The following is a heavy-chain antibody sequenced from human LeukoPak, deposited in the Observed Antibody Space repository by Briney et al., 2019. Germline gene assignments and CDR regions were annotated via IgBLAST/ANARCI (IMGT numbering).Heavy chain of an antibody. V-gene: IGHV1-18*01. J-gene: IGHJ4*02. Sequence: ASVKVSCKASGYTFTNYAISWVRQAPGQGLEWMGWISAYNGNTNYAQKLQGRVTMTTDTSTSTAYMELRSLRSDDTAVYYCAREIQLWPSFDYWGQGTLVTVSS. CDR1: GYTFTNYA. D-gene: IGHD5-18*01. CDR2: ISAYNGNT. CDR3: AREIQLWPSFDY.